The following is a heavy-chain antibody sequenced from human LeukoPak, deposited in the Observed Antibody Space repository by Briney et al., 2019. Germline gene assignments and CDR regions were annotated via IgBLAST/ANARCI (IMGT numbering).Heavy chain of an antibody. CDR2: IFYSGST. CDR1: GGSISSSSYF. D-gene: IGHD2-2*01. V-gene: IGHV4-39*01. J-gene: IGHJ4*02. Sequence: SETLSLTCTVSGGSISSSSYFWGWIRQPPGKGLEWIGSIFYSGSTYYNPSLNSRATISIDTSKNQFSLRLSSVTAADTAVYYCARVPRVRIVVVPAAMSYFDYWGQGTLVTVSS. CDR3: ARVPRVRIVVVPAAMSYFDY.